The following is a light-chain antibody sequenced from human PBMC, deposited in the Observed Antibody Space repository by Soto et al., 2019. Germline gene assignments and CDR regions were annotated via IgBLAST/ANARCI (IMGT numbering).Light chain of an antibody. CDR3: NSYTTSSSLYV. J-gene: IGLJ1*01. CDR1: SSDIGGYDY. Sequence: QSALTQPASVSGSHGQSIHITCNGTSSDIGGYDYVSWYQQYPGRAPKLMIYDVSNRPSGVSDRFSGSKSANTASLTISGLQAEDEADYYCNSYTTSSSLYVFVTGTKVTVL. V-gene: IGLV2-14*01. CDR2: DVS.